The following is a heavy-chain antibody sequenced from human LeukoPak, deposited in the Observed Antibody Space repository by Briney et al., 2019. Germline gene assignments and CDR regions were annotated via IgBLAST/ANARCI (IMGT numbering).Heavy chain of an antibody. Sequence: PGGSLRLSCAASGFTFSIYWMTWVRQAPGKGLEWVANIKQDGSEKYYVDSVKGRFTISRDNAKNSLFLQMNSLRAEGTAVYYCAKDFIGYFDYWGQGTLVTVSS. D-gene: IGHD3-10*01. CDR3: AKDFIGYFDY. CDR1: GFTFSIYW. V-gene: IGHV3-7*03. J-gene: IGHJ4*02. CDR2: IKQDGSEK.